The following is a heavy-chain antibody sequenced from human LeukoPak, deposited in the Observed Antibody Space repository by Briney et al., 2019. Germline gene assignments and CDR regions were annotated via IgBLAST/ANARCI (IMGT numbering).Heavy chain of an antibody. J-gene: IGHJ4*02. CDR2: VYTSGST. Sequence: SETLSLTCTVSGGSIRSYYWSWIRQPAGKGLEWIGRVYTSGSTSYNPSLKSRVTISVDKSKNQFSLKLSSVTAADTAVYYCARDDIAGGPTVTTAAKWGQGTLVTVSS. CDR1: GGSIRSYY. CDR3: ARDDIAGGPTVTTAAK. D-gene: IGHD4-17*01. V-gene: IGHV4-4*07.